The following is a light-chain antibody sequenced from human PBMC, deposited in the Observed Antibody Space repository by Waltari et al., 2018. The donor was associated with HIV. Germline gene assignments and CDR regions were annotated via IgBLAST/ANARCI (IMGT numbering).Light chain of an antibody. CDR3: QQYSNWPLT. CDR2: GAS. J-gene: IGKJ4*01. CDR1: QSVGTN. Sequence: EIVMTQSPPTLSVSPGERAILSCRTSQSVGTNLAWYQQKLGQAPRLLFYGASSRATGVPATFSGSGSGTEFTLTINSLQSEDVAVYFCQQYSNWPLTFGGGTKV. V-gene: IGKV3-15*01.